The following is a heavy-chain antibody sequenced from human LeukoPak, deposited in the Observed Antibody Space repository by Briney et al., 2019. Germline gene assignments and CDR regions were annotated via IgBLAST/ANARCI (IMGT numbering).Heavy chain of an antibody. Sequence: SQTLSLTCTVSGGSISSGSYYWSWIRQPAGKGLEWIGRIYTSGSTNYNPSLKSRVTISVDTSKNQFSLKLSSVTAADTAVYYCARDRQGFDAFDIWVQGTMVTVSS. D-gene: IGHD6-6*01. CDR1: GGSISSGSYY. J-gene: IGHJ3*02. CDR2: IYTSGST. V-gene: IGHV4-61*02. CDR3: ARDRQGFDAFDI.